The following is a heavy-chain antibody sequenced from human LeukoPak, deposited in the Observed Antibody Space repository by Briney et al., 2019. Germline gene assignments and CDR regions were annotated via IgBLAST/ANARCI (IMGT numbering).Heavy chain of an antibody. Sequence: GGSLRLSCAASGFTLSSYAMSWVRQGPGKGLEWVSAISVSGNTYHADSVKGRFTISRDSSKNTLYLQMNSLRAGDAAVYYCARDLRRRVTAIGYGPREYYYYMDVWGKGTTVTISS. J-gene: IGHJ6*03. D-gene: IGHD2-21*02. V-gene: IGHV3-23*01. CDR3: ARDLRRRVTAIGYGPREYYYYMDV. CDR1: GFTLSSYA. CDR2: ISVSGNT.